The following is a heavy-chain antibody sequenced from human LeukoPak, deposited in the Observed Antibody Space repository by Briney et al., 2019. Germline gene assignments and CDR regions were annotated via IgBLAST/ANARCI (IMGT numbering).Heavy chain of an antibody. Sequence: PGRSLRLSCAASGFIFSSYGMHWVRQAPGKGLEWVAVIWYDGGNKYYADSVKGRFTISRDNSKNTLYLQMNSLRADDTAVYYCAKLKGYNWNPFDYWGQGTLVTVSS. J-gene: IGHJ4*02. CDR1: GFIFSSYG. D-gene: IGHD1-1*01. CDR2: IWYDGGNK. V-gene: IGHV3-33*06. CDR3: AKLKGYNWNPFDY.